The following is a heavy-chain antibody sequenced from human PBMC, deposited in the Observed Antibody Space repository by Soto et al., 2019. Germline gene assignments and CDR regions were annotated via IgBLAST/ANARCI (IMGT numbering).Heavy chain of an antibody. V-gene: IGHV4-31*03. CDR3: ARERAGVAARIPLNWFDP. CDR1: GGSISSGGYY. D-gene: IGHD6-6*01. CDR2: IYYSGST. J-gene: IGHJ5*02. Sequence: SETLSLTCTVSGGSISSGGYYWSWIRQHPGKGLEWIGYIYYSGSTYYNPSLKSRVTISVDTSKNQFSLKLSSVTAADTAVYYCARERAGVAARIPLNWFDPWGQGTLVTVS.